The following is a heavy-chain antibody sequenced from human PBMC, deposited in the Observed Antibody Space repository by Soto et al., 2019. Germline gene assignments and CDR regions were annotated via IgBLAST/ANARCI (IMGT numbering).Heavy chain of an antibody. D-gene: IGHD6-13*01. CDR1: GFTFSSYW. Sequence: EVQLVESGGGLVQPGVSLRLSCAASGFTFSSYWMHWVRQAPGKGLVWVSRINSDGSSTSYADSVKGRFTISRDNAKNTLYLQMNSLRAEDTAVYYCARARAIAAAGISWFDPWGQGTLVTVSS. J-gene: IGHJ5*02. V-gene: IGHV3-74*01. CDR2: INSDGSST. CDR3: ARARAIAAAGISWFDP.